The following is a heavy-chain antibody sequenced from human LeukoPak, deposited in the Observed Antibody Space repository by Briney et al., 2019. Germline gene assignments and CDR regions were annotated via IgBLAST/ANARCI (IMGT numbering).Heavy chain of an antibody. CDR3: TAGGDFWSGYYTGDNWFDP. CDR1: GFTFTNAC. V-gene: IGHV3-15*07. Sequence: GGSLRVSCAASGFTFTNACMNWVRQAPGQGLEWVGRIKSKTDGETTDYAAPVKGRFTISRDDSKKKVYLHMNRPKTGGSAVDYCTAGGDFWSGYYTGDNWFDPWGQGTLVTVSS. D-gene: IGHD3-3*01. CDR2: IKSKTDGETT. J-gene: IGHJ5*02.